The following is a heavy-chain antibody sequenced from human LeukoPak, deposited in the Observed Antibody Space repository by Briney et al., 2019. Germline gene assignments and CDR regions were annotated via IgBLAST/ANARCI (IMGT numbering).Heavy chain of an antibody. CDR2: ISSSSSYT. D-gene: IGHD2-2*01. CDR3: AREGVVPAAGFDY. Sequence: GGSLRLSCAASGFTFSDYYMSWIRQAPGKGLEWVSYISSSSSYTNYADSVKGRFTISRDNAKNSLYLQMNSLRAEDTAVYYCAREGVVPAAGFDYWGQGTLVTVSS. CDR1: GFTFSDYY. J-gene: IGHJ4*02. V-gene: IGHV3-11*06.